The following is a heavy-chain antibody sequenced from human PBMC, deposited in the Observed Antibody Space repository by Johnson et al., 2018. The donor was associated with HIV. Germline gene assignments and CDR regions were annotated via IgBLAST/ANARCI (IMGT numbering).Heavy chain of an antibody. CDR2: VSSDGSQT. J-gene: IGHJ3*02. CDR1: GFTFEDYA. Sequence: QVQLVESGGRVVRPGGSLRLSCAASGFTFEDYALHWVRLAPGKGLQWVAVVSSDGSQTFYADAVKGRFTIPRDNSKYTLYLQMDNLRLEDTALYYCARGRKDVAAADGLDNDGFDMWGQGTSVTVSS. CDR3: ARGRKDVAAADGLDNDGFDM. V-gene: IGHV3-30*03. D-gene: IGHD6-25*01.